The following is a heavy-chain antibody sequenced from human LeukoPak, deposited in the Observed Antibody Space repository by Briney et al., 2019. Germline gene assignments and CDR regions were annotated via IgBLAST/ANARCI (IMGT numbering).Heavy chain of an antibody. V-gene: IGHV3-21*01. CDR3: ARDLLGATPYFDY. D-gene: IGHD1-26*01. Sequence: GGSLRLSCAASGVTFSGYSMNWVRQAPGKGLEWVSAITATSLHIYYADSVKGRFTISRDNAKNSLYLQMNSLRVEDTALYYCARDLLGATPYFDYWGQGTLVTVSS. J-gene: IGHJ4*02. CDR2: ITATSLHI. CDR1: GVTFSGYS.